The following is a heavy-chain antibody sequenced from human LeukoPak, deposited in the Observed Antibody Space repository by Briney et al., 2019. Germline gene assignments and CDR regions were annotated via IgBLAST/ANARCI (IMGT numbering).Heavy chain of an antibody. V-gene: IGHV3-30*18. J-gene: IGHJ4*02. Sequence: GGSLRLSCAASGFTFSSYAMHWVRQAPGKGLEWVAVISYDGSNKYYADSVKGRFTISRDNSKNTLYLQMNSLRAEDTAVYYCAKDRAGEPGSLTNWGQGTLVTVSS. D-gene: IGHD3-10*01. CDR3: AKDRAGEPGSLTN. CDR1: GFTFSSYA. CDR2: ISYDGSNK.